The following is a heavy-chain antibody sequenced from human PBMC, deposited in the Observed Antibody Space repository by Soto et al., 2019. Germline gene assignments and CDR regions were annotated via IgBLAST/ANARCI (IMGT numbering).Heavy chain of an antibody. Sequence: EVQLVESGGGLVKPGGSLRLSCAASGFTLSSYSMNWVRQAPGKGLEWVSSISSSSSDIYYADSVKGRFTISRDNAKNSLYLQMNSLRDEHTAVYYWAREGIAVAGYYFDYCGQGTLVTVSS. D-gene: IGHD6-19*01. CDR2: ISSSSSDI. CDR3: AREGIAVAGYYFDY. CDR1: GFTLSSYS. J-gene: IGHJ4*02. V-gene: IGHV3-21*01.